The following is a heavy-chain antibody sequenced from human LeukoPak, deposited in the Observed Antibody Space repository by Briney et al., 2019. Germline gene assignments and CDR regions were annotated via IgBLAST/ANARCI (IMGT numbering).Heavy chain of an antibody. V-gene: IGHV3-23*01. CDR1: GFTFSSYA. CDR3: ARDAYYYDSSSYYRNAFDI. CDR2: IRGSGGST. D-gene: IGHD3-22*01. J-gene: IGHJ3*02. Sequence: GGSLRLSCAASGFTFSSYAMSWVRQAPGKGLEWVSAIRGSGGSTYYADSVKGRFTISRDNAKNSLYLQMNSLRAEDTAVYYCARDAYYYDSSSYYRNAFDIWGQGTVVTVSS.